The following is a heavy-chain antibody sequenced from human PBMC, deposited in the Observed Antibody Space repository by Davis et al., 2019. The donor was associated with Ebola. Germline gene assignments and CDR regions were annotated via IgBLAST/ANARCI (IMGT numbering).Heavy chain of an antibody. CDR2: VDHSGST. V-gene: IGHV4-34*01. D-gene: IGHD3-3*01. CDR3: ARGPTILGTYYYYGMDV. Sequence: MPSETLSLTCAVYGGTFSDYYWSWIRQSPGKGLEWIGEVDHSGSTNYNPSLKSRVTISVDTSKNQFSLKLSSVTAADTAVYYCARGPTILGTYYYYGMDVWGQGTTVTVSS. J-gene: IGHJ6*02. CDR1: GGTFSDYY.